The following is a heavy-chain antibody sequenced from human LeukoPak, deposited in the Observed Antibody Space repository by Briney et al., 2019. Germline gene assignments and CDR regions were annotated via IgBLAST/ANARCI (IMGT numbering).Heavy chain of an antibody. J-gene: IGHJ4*02. V-gene: IGHV4-39*07. Sequence: SETLSLTCTVSGGSISSSSYYWGWIRQPPGKGLEWIGSIYYSGSTYYNPSLKSRVTISADTSKNQFSLKVSSVTAADTAIYYCAGGTYYYFDYWGQGTLVTVSS. CDR3: AGGTYYYFDY. CDR1: GGSISSSSYY. D-gene: IGHD1-26*01. CDR2: IYYSGST.